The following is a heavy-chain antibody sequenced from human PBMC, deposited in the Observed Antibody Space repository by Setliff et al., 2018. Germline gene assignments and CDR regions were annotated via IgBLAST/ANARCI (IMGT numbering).Heavy chain of an antibody. CDR1: GFTFSSYA. CDR3: ASDPRGYSYGSRSDY. CDR2: ISGSGGST. D-gene: IGHD5-18*01. V-gene: IGHV3-23*01. J-gene: IGHJ4*02. Sequence: LRLSCAASGFTFSSYAMSWVRQAPGKGLEWVSAISGSGGSTYYADSVKGRFTISRDNSKNTLYLQMNSLRAEDTAVYYCASDPRGYSYGSRSDYWGQGTLVTVSS.